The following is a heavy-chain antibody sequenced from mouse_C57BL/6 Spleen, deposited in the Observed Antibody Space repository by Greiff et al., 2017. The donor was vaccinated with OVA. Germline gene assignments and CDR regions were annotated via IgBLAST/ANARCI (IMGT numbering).Heavy chain of an antibody. CDR1: GYSITSGYY. J-gene: IGHJ1*03. V-gene: IGHV3-6*01. CDR3: ARDGDITTVVDWYFDV. CDR2: ISYDGSN. D-gene: IGHD1-1*01. Sequence: EVHLVESGPGLVKPSQSLSLTCSVTGYSITSGYYWNWIRQFPGNKLEWMGYISYDGSNNYNPSLKNRISITRDTSKNQFFLKLNSVTTEDTATYYCARDGDITTVVDWYFDVWGTGTTVTVSS.